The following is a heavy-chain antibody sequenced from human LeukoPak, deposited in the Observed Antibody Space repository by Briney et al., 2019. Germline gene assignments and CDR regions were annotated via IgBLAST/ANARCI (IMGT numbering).Heavy chain of an antibody. Sequence: PSETLSLTCTVSGGSISSYYWRWIRQPAGKGLEWIGRIYTSGSTNYNPSLKSRVTMSVDTSKNQFSLKLSSVTAADTAVYYCARGIYCSSTSCQGEFDYWGQGTLVTVSS. D-gene: IGHD2-2*01. J-gene: IGHJ4*02. CDR1: GGSISSYY. V-gene: IGHV4-4*07. CDR2: IYTSGST. CDR3: ARGIYCSSTSCQGEFDY.